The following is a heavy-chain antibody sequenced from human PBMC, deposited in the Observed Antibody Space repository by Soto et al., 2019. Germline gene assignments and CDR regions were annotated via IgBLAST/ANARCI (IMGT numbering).Heavy chain of an antibody. J-gene: IGHJ4*02. CDR2: ISGSGGST. Sequence: EVQLLESGGGLVQPGGSLRLSCAASGFTFSSYAMSWVRQAPGKGLEWVSAISGSGGSTYYADSVKGRFTISRDNSKNTLYLQMNSLRAEDTAVYYCAKDPGRGFGELSYFDYWGQGTLVTVSS. CDR1: GFTFSSYA. D-gene: IGHD3-10*01. CDR3: AKDPGRGFGELSYFDY. V-gene: IGHV3-23*01.